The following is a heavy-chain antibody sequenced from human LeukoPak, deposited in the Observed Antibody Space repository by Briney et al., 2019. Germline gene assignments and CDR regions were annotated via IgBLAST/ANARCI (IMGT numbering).Heavy chain of an antibody. Sequence: MTSETLSLTCTVSGGSISSSSYYWGWIRQPPGKGLEWIGSIYYSGSTYYNPSLKSRVTISVDTSKNQFSLKLSSVTAADTAVYYCARGPRGFGELSRFDPWGQGTLVTVSS. CDR3: ARGPRGFGELSRFDP. J-gene: IGHJ5*02. D-gene: IGHD3-10*01. V-gene: IGHV4-39*07. CDR2: IYYSGST. CDR1: GGSISSSSYY.